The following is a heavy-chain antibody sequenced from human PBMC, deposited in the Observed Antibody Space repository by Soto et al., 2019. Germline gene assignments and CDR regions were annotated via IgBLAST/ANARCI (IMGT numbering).Heavy chain of an antibody. J-gene: IGHJ6*02. V-gene: IGHV3-23*01. CDR1: GFAFSTYA. D-gene: IGHD3-22*01. Sequence: EVQLLESGGGLVQPETSLRLSCAASGFAFSTYAMSWVRQAPGKGPEWVSGIRGTGDNTYYADSVKGRFTISRDNSKNTQSLQMNSLRAEDTAAYYCAKGRGEYFDSSGYRQYYYAPDVWGQGTTVTVSS. CDR3: AKGRGEYFDSSGYRQYYYAPDV. CDR2: IRGTGDNT.